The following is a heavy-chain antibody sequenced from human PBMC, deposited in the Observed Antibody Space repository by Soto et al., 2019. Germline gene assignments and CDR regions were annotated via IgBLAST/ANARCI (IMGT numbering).Heavy chain of an antibody. Sequence: ASETLSLTCTVSGGSISSGDSSWSWFRQSPGKGLEWIGHIYNSGITYYNPSLKSRVVISIDTSRNQFSLRLNSLTAADRAVYFCARGVTVFGLVSRFWFDPWGQGTVVTVSS. CDR3: ARGVTVFGLVSRFWFDP. D-gene: IGHD3-3*01. J-gene: IGHJ5*02. V-gene: IGHV4-30-4*01. CDR2: IYNSGIT. CDR1: GGSISSGDSS.